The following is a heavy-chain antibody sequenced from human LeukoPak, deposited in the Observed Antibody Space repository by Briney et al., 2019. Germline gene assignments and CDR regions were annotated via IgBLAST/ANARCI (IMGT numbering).Heavy chain of an antibody. V-gene: IGHV3-73*01. CDR2: IRSKANSYAT. CDR1: GFTFSGSA. CDR3: TRVVVIGGNYYYYGMDV. J-gene: IGHJ6*02. Sequence: PGGSLRLSCAASGFTFSGSAMHWVRQASGKGLEWVGRIRSKANSYATAYAASVKGRFTISRDDSKNTAYLQMNSLKTEDTAVYYCTRVVVIGGNYYYYGMDVWGQGTTVTV. D-gene: IGHD3-22*01.